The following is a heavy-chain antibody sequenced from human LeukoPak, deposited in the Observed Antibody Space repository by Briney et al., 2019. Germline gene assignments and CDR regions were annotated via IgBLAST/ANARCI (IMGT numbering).Heavy chain of an antibody. Sequence: QTGGSLRLSCAASGFTFSSYAMPWVRQAPGKGLEYVSAISSNGGSTYYGNSVKGRFTISRDNSKNTLYLQMGSLRAEDMAVYYCARGYDFWSGYWSHSDYWGQGTLVTVSS. D-gene: IGHD3-3*01. CDR2: ISSNGGST. CDR3: ARGYDFWSGYWSHSDY. V-gene: IGHV3-64*01. CDR1: GFTFSSYA. J-gene: IGHJ4*02.